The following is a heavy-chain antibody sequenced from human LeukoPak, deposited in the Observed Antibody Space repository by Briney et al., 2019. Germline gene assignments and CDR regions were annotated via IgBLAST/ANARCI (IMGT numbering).Heavy chain of an antibody. CDR2: ISGSGGST. CDR3: AKDHLSSGWYPYFDY. D-gene: IGHD6-19*01. CDR1: GFTFSSYA. Sequence: GGSLRLSCAASGFTFSSYAMSWVRQAPGKGLEWVSAISGSGGSTYYADSVKGRFTISRDNSKNTLYLQMNSLRAEDTAVYYRAKDHLSSGWYPYFDYWGQGTLVTVSS. V-gene: IGHV3-23*01. J-gene: IGHJ4*02.